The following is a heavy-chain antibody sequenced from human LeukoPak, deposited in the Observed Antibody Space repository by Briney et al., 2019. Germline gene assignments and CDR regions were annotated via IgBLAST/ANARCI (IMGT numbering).Heavy chain of an antibody. D-gene: IGHD2-2*01. CDR2: IYYSGSI. J-gene: IGHJ4*02. CDR3: ARFGGGDIVTSQEGGDIVVVPAASWIDY. CDR1: GGSISTYY. V-gene: IGHV4-59*08. Sequence: SETLSLTCTVSGGSISTYYWSWIRQPPGKGLEWIGYIYYSGSINYNPSLKSRVTISVDTSKNQFSLKLSSVTAADTAVYYCARFGGGDIVTSQEGGDIVVVPAASWIDYWGQGTLVTVSS.